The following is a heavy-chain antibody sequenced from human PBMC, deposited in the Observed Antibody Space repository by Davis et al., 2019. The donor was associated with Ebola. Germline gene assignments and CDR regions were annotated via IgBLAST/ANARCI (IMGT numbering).Heavy chain of an antibody. CDR2: IYHSGST. Sequence: MPSETLSLTCAVSGGSISSGNWWSWVRQPPGKGLEWIGEIYHSGSTNYNPSLKSRVTISVDKSKNQFSLKLSSVTAADTAVYYCARRVSYDSGGYAFDIWGQGTMVTVSS. CDR1: GGSISSGNW. CDR3: ARRVSYDSGGYAFDI. D-gene: IGHD3-22*01. J-gene: IGHJ3*02. V-gene: IGHV4-4*02.